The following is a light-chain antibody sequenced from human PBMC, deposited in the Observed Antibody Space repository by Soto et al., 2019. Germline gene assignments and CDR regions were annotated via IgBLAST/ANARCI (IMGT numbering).Light chain of an antibody. V-gene: IGLV1-40*01. Sequence: QSVLTQPPSVSGAPGQRVIISGTGSSSNIGAGYDVHWYQQLPGTAPKLLLYGNINRPSGVPDRFFGSKSGTSASLAITGLQAEDEADYYCQSYDSSLSGYVFGSGTKLTVL. CDR3: QSYDSSLSGYV. J-gene: IGLJ1*01. CDR1: SSNIGAGYD. CDR2: GNI.